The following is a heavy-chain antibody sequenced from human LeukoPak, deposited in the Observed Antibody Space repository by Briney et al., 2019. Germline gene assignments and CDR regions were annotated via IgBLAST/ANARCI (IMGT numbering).Heavy chain of an antibody. CDR3: ASKAVTYYYDY. Sequence: GESLRLSCAASGFTFSSSWMTWVRQAPAKGLEWVANINHDGSATYYVDSVEGRCTISRDNAKNSLFLQMNSLRAEDTAVYYCASKAVTYYYDYWGQGTLV. V-gene: IGHV3-7*05. CDR2: INHDGSAT. D-gene: IGHD4-17*01. CDR1: GFTFSSSW. J-gene: IGHJ4*02.